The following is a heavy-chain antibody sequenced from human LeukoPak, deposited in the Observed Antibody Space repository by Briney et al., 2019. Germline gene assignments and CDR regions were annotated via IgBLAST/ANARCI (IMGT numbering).Heavy chain of an antibody. V-gene: IGHV3-7*04. Sequence: GGSLRLSCGASGFSFSTYWMSWVRQAPGKGLEWVANIKQDGSEKYYVDFVKGRFTISRDNAKNSLYLQMNTLRPEDTTVYYCARVRTGDQFGAFDIWSQGTMVTVSS. D-gene: IGHD7-27*01. J-gene: IGHJ3*02. CDR1: GFSFSTYW. CDR2: IKQDGSEK. CDR3: ARVRTGDQFGAFDI.